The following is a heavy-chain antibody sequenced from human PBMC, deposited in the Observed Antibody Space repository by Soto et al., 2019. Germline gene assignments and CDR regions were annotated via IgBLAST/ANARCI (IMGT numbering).Heavy chain of an antibody. CDR2: IRRNAYGGTT. J-gene: IGHJ4*02. CDR1: GFTFGDYA. CDR3: TRASSLAFDF. V-gene: IGHV3-49*04. Sequence: GGSLSLSCTTSGFTFGDYALSWVRQAPGKGLEWVGFIRRNAYGGTTDYAASVKGRFTISRDDSKSIAYLQMNSLRTEDTALYYCTRASSLAFDFGGQGTLVTVSS. D-gene: IGHD3-16*01.